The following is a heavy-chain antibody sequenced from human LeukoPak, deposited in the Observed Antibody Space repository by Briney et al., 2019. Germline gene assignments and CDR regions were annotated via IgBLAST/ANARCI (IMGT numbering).Heavy chain of an antibody. CDR1: GFTFNSYW. Sequence: QPGGSLRLSCAASGFTFNSYWMNWVRQAPGKGLEWVANIKQDGSEKYYVDSVKGRFTISRDNAENSLYLQMNSLRAEDTAVYYCATSRTFDYWGQGTLVTVSS. J-gene: IGHJ4*02. CDR3: ATSRTFDY. V-gene: IGHV3-7*01. D-gene: IGHD1-7*01. CDR2: IKQDGSEK.